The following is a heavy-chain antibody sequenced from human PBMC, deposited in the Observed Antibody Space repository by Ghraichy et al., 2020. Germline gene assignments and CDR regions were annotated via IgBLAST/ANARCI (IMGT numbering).Heavy chain of an antibody. CDR2: IIPIFGTA. J-gene: IGHJ3*02. V-gene: IGHV1-69*13. Sequence: SVKVSCKASGGTFSSYAISWVRQAPGQGLEWMGGIIPIFGTANYAQKFQGRVTITADESTSTAYMELSSLRSEDTAVYYCARDRSYFDWPNDAFDIWGQGTMVTVSS. CDR3: ARDRSYFDWPNDAFDI. CDR1: GGTFSSYA. D-gene: IGHD3-9*01.